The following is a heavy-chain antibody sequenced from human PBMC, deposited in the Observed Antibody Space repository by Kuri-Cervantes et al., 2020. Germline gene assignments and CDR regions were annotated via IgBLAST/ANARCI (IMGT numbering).Heavy chain of an antibody. CDR1: LYTFTSYD. CDR3: WRGRGIAARYAIDI. Sequence: ASVKDSCKASLYTFTSYDINWVRQATGQGLAWMGWMNPNSGNTGYAPKFQGRVTMTRNTSISTAYMELSSLRSEDTAEYYCWRGRGIAARYAIDIWGQGTMVTVSS. V-gene: IGHV1-8*01. D-gene: IGHD6-6*01. J-gene: IGHJ3*02. CDR2: MNPNSGNT.